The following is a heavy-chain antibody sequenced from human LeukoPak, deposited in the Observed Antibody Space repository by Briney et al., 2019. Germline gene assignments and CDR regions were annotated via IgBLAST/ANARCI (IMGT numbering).Heavy chain of an antibody. Sequence: GGSLRLSCAASGFTFSSYAMSWVRQAPGKGLEWVANIKQAGNAKYYVDSVKGRFTISRDNAKNSLYLEMNSLRAEDTAVYYCARVSSSMGGAADYWGQGTLVTVSS. D-gene: IGHD6-6*01. V-gene: IGHV3-7*01. J-gene: IGHJ4*02. CDR3: ARVSSSMGGAADY. CDR1: GFTFSSYA. CDR2: IKQAGNAK.